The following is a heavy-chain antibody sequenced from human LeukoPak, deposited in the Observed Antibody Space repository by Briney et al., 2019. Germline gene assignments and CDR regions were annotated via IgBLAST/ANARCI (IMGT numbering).Heavy chain of an antibody. D-gene: IGHD3-16*02. Sequence: SETLSLTCTVSGGSMTSRYWSWIRQSPGKGLEWIGYIHDSGSTNYNPSLRSRVTISVDKSKNQFSLKLSSVTAADTAVYYCARLRLGELSLSLTFDYWGQGTLVTVSS. V-gene: IGHV4-59*11. J-gene: IGHJ4*02. CDR2: IHDSGST. CDR3: ARLRLGELSLSLTFDY. CDR1: GGSMTSRY.